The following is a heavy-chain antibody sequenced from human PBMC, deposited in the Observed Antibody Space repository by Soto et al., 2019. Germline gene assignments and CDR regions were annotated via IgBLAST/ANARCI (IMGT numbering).Heavy chain of an antibody. Sequence: GGSLRLSCAASGFTFSSYAMHWVRQAPGKGLEWVAVISYDGSNKYYADSVKGRFTISRDNSKNTLYLQMNSLRAEDTAVYYCARLGGGYPGMDVWGQGTTVTVSS. CDR1: GFTFSSYA. CDR3: ARLGGGYPGMDV. V-gene: IGHV3-30-3*01. D-gene: IGHD3-22*01. CDR2: ISYDGSNK. J-gene: IGHJ6*02.